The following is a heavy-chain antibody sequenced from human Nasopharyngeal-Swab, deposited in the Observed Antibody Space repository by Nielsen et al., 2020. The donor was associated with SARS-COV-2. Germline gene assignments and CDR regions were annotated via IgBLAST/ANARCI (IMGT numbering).Heavy chain of an antibody. Sequence: GGSLRLSCAASGFTFSSYSMNWVRQAPGKGLEWVSYINSSSSTIYYADSVKGRFTISRDNAKNSLYLQMNSLRAEDTAVYYCATKVVPAAEYYYYYYMDVWGKGTTVTVSS. D-gene: IGHD2-2*01. CDR3: ATKVVPAAEYYYYYYMDV. J-gene: IGHJ6*03. V-gene: IGHV3-48*01. CDR1: GFTFSSYS. CDR2: INSSSSTI.